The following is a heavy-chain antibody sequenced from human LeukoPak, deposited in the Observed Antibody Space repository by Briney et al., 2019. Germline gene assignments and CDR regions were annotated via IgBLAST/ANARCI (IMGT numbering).Heavy chain of an antibody. CDR1: GFTFRSYS. CDR3: SRDFWRFGLDF. D-gene: IGHD3-10*01. V-gene: IGHV3-49*04. J-gene: IGHJ4*02. CDR2: IRSKSYGGTS. Sequence: GGSLRLSCAASGFTFRSYSMNWVRQAPGKGLEWVAFIRSKSYGGTSEYAASVRGRFTVSRDDSKSIAYLQMESLKTEDTAVYYCSRDFWRFGLDFWGQGTPVTVSS.